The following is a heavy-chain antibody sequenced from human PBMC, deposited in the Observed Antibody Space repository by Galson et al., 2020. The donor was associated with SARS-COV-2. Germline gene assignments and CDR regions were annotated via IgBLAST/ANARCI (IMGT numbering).Heavy chain of an antibody. J-gene: IGHJ6*02. D-gene: IGHD2-2*01. V-gene: IGHV4-31*03. CDR3: ARARCSSTSCYNYYGMDV. CDR2: IYYSGST. Sequence: EISETLSLTCTVPGGSISSGGYYWTWIRQHPGKGLEWIRYIYYSGSTYYNPSLKSRLTISVDTSKIQFSLKLSSVTAADTAVYYCARARCSSTSCYNYYGMDVWGQGTTVTVSS. CDR1: GGSISSGGYY.